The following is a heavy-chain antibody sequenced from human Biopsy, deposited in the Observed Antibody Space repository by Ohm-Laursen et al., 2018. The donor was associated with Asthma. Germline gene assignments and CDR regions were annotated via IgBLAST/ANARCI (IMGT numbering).Heavy chain of an antibody. J-gene: IGHJ4*02. D-gene: IGHD5-12*01. CDR2: IKHDGTEK. Sequence: GSLRLSCTASGFTFSTSWMTWVRQVPGKGLEWVANIKHDGTEKNHVDSLKGRFTISRDNAKNSLYLQMNSLRAEDTAVYYCAKRRGYSGHDNDYWGQGTLVIVSS. CDR3: AKRRGYSGHDNDY. CDR1: GFTFSTSW. V-gene: IGHV3-7*01.